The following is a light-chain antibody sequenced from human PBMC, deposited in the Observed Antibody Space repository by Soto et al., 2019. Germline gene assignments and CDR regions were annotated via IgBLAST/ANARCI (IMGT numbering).Light chain of an antibody. V-gene: IGLV2-14*01. CDR3: SSYTSSSTYV. J-gene: IGLJ1*01. CDR2: EVS. CDR1: SFDVGAYNN. Sequence: QSALTQPASVSGSPGQSITISCTGTSFDVGAYNNVSWYQQHPGKAPKLTIYEVSNRPSGVSNRFSGSKSGNTASLTISGLQAEDEADYYCSSYTSSSTYVFGTGTKVTVL.